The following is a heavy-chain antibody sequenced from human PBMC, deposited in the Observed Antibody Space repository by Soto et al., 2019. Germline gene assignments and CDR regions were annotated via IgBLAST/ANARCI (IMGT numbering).Heavy chain of an antibody. CDR3: ASMRTVVAPRETIPDRSYLYFDI. Sequence: EVQLVESGGGLVQPGGSLRLSCAASGFTFSSYSMNWVRQAPGKGLEWVSYISSSSSTIYYADSVKGRFTISRDNAKNTLFLQRDSLGDEDTAVYYCASMRTVVAPRETIPDRSYLYFDIWGRGTLVTVSS. D-gene: IGHD2-15*01. CDR2: ISSSSSTI. V-gene: IGHV3-48*02. CDR1: GFTFSSYS. J-gene: IGHJ2*01.